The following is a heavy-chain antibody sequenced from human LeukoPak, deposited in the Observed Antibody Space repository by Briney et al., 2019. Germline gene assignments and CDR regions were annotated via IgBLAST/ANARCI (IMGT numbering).Heavy chain of an antibody. Sequence: ASVKVSCKASGYTFTSYAMHWVRQAPGQRLEWMGWINAGNGNTKYSQKFQGRVTITRDTSASTAYMELSSLRSEDTAVYYCARVLEVQGAAADGPPGFDYWGQGTLVTVSS. CDR3: ARVLEVQGAAADGPPGFDY. V-gene: IGHV1-3*01. CDR1: GYTFTSYA. D-gene: IGHD6-13*01. J-gene: IGHJ4*02. CDR2: INAGNGNT.